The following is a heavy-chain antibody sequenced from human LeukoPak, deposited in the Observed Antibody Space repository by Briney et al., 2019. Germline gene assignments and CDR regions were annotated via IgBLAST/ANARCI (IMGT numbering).Heavy chain of an antibody. CDR1: GGSISSSSYY. D-gene: IGHD3-22*01. V-gene: IGHV3-23*01. CDR3: AKRGVVIRVILVGFHKEAYYFDS. J-gene: IGHJ4*02. CDR2: ISDSGGRT. Sequence: ETLSLTCTVSGGSISSSSYYWGWIRQPPGKGLEWVAGISDSGGRTNYADSVKGRFTISRDNPKNTLYLQMNSLRAEDTAVYFCAKRGVVIRVILVGFHKEAYYFDSWGQGALVTVSS.